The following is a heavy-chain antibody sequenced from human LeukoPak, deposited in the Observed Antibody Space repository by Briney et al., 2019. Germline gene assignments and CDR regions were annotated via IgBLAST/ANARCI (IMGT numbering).Heavy chain of an antibody. CDR3: ARGKLHYPYNWFDP. Sequence: SETLSLTCTVSGGSISSYNWSWIRQPAGRGLEWIGRIYTSGSTNYNPSLKSRGTMSVDTSKNQFALKLSSVTAADTAVYYCARGKLHYPYNWFDPWGQGTLVTVSS. J-gene: IGHJ5*02. V-gene: IGHV4-4*07. CDR1: GGSISSYN. CDR2: IYTSGST. D-gene: IGHD1-7*01.